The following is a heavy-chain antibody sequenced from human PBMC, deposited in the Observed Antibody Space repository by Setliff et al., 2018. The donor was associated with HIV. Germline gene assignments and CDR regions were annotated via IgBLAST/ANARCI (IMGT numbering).Heavy chain of an antibody. V-gene: IGHV4-39*07. Sequence: SETLSLTCTVSGGSISSGRYYWSWIRQPPGKGLEWIGEINHSGSTNYNPSLKSRVTISVDTSKNQFSLKVSSVTAADTAVYYCARERSLITKRRYFDSWGQGTLVTVSS. CDR2: INHSGST. CDR1: GGSISSGRYY. CDR3: ARERSLITKRRYFDS. J-gene: IGHJ4*02. D-gene: IGHD3-16*01.